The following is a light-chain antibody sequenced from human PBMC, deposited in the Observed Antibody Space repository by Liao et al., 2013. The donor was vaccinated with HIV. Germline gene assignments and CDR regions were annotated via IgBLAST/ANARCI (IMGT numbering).Light chain of an antibody. CDR2: YDS. V-gene: IGLV3-21*04. CDR3: QLWDSSSDHVV. J-gene: IGLJ2*01. Sequence: SYVLTQPPSVSVAPGKTARITCGGNNIGSKSVHWYQQKPGQAPVLVIYYDSDRPSGIPERISGSNSGNMATLTISRVEAGDEGDYYCQLWDSSSDHVVFGGGTKLTVL. CDR1: NIGSKS.